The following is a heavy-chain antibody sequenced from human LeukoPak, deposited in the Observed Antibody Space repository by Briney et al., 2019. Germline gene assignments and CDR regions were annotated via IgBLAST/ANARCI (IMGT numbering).Heavy chain of an antibody. D-gene: IGHD3-22*01. CDR3: ARGRFNYDSSGYSSFYH. V-gene: IGHV3-21*01. J-gene: IGHJ4*02. Sequence: PGGSLRLSCAGSGFALKSYSLSWVRQAPEKGLEWVSSITSGTTYIYYADSVRGRFTLSRDNAKNSLYLQMNSLRAEDTAVYYCARGRFNYDSSGYSSFYHWGQGTLVTVSS. CDR2: ITSGTTYI. CDR1: GFALKSYS.